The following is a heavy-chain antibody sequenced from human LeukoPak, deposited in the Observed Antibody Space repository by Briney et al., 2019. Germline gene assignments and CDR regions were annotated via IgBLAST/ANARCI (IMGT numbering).Heavy chain of an antibody. D-gene: IGHD2-21*01. Sequence: GGSLRLSCAASEFTFSTFWMSWVRQAPGKGLEWVANIKADGSVEHYVDSMEGRFGISRDNARSSLYLQMNSLRAEDTAVYYCVRDSDYQRNSGGRYAHYDALDIWGHGTMVTVSS. V-gene: IGHV3-7*01. J-gene: IGHJ3*02. CDR2: IKADGSVE. CDR1: EFTFSTFW. CDR3: VRDSDYQRNSGGRYAHYDALDI.